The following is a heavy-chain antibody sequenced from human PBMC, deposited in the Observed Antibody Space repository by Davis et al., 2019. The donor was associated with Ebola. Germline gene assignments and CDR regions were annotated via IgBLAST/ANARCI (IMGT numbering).Heavy chain of an antibody. V-gene: IGHV1-69*04. CDR3: AVGVHTYYYYGMDV. J-gene: IGHJ6*02. Sequence: AASVKVSCKASGGTFSSYAISWVRQAPGQGLEWMGRIIPILGIANYAQKFQGRVTITADESTSTAYMELSSLRSEDTAVYYCAVGVHTYYYYGMDVWGQGTTVTVSS. D-gene: IGHD1-1*01. CDR2: IIPILGIA. CDR1: GGTFSSYA.